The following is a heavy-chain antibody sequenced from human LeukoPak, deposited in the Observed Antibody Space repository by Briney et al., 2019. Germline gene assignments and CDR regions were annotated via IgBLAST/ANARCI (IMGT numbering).Heavy chain of an antibody. CDR2: INPNSGGT. CDR1: GYTFTGYY. J-gene: IGHJ4*02. D-gene: IGHD2-21*02. CDR3: ARGGHIVVVTAIF. V-gene: IGHV1-2*02. Sequence: ASVKVSCKASGYTFTGYYMRWVRQAPGQGLEWMGWINPNSGGTNYAQKFQGRVTMTRDTSISTAYMELSRLRSDDTAVYYCARGGHIVVVTAIFWGQGTLVTVSS.